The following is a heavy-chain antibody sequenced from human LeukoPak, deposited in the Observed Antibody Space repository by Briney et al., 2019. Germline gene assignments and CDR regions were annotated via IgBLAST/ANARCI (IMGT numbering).Heavy chain of an antibody. V-gene: IGHV3-7*01. J-gene: IGHJ4*02. CDR2: INPDGNKK. CDR3: ARDLAYSRLDY. D-gene: IGHD5-18*01. CDR1: GLTFSSPW. Sequence: TGGSLRLSCAVSGLTFSSPWMDWVRQAPGKGLEWVASINPDGNKKYSADSVKGRFTISRDNAENSLYLQMNSLRVEDAAFYYCARDLAYSRLDYWGRGMLVTVSS.